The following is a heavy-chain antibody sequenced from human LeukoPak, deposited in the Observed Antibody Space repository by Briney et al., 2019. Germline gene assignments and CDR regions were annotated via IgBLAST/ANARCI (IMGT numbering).Heavy chain of an antibody. CDR1: GGSFSGYY. CDR2: INHSGST. Sequence: SGTLSLTCAVYGGSFSGYYWSWIRQPPGKGLEWIGEINHSGSTNYNPSLKSRVTISVDTSKNQFSLKLSSVTAADTAMYYCASEYYYDSSGYSRHAFDIWGQGTMVTVSS. V-gene: IGHV4-34*01. J-gene: IGHJ3*02. CDR3: ASEYYYDSSGYSRHAFDI. D-gene: IGHD3-22*01.